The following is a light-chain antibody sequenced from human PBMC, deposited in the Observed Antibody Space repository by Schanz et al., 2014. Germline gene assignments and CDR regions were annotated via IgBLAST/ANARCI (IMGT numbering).Light chain of an antibody. V-gene: IGKV3-15*01. CDR2: GAS. Sequence: EIVMTQSPATLSVSPGGRATLSCRASQSVSSNLAWYQHKPGQAPRLLIYGASTRATGIPARFSGSGSGTEFTLTISSLQSEDFAVYYCQQYNNWPPFTFGPGTKVDIK. CDR3: QQYNNWPPFT. J-gene: IGKJ3*01. CDR1: QSVSSN.